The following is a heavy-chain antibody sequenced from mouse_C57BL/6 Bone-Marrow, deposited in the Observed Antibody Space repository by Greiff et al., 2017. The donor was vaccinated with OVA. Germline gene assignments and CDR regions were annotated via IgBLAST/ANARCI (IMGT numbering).Heavy chain of an antibody. D-gene: IGHD2-3*01. V-gene: IGHV1-76*01. J-gene: IGHJ1*03. CDR2: IYPGSGNT. CDR3: ARKGYYVYWYFDV. Sequence: VQLQQSGAELVRPGASVKLSCKASGYTFTDYYINWVTQRPGQGLEWIARIYPGSGNTYYNEKFKGKATLTAEKSSSTAYMQLSSLTSEDSAVYFCARKGYYVYWYFDVWGTGTTVTVSS. CDR1: GYTFTDYY.